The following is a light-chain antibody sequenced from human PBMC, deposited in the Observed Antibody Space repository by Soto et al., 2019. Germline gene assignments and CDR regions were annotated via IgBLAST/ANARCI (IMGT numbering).Light chain of an antibody. J-gene: IGKJ4*01. Sequence: DIPMTQSPSSLSASAGDRVTIVCRASQDIDKFLNWYQQRPGESPRLLIYDASRMAEGVPSRFSGSASETDFTPTISSLQLEDIATYYCQQADNLPVTFGGGTKVEIK. V-gene: IGKV1-33*01. CDR2: DAS. CDR3: QQADNLPVT. CDR1: QDIDKF.